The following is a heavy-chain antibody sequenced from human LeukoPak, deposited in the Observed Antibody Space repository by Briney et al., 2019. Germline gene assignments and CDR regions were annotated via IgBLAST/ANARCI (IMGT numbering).Heavy chain of an antibody. CDR1: GYSFTSYW. D-gene: IGHD3-22*01. J-gene: IGHJ5*02. Sequence: GESLKISCKGSGYSFTSYWIGWVRQMPGKGLEWMGIIYPGDSDTRYSPSFQGQVTISADKSISTAYLQWSSPKASDTAMYCCARLPAYYEAHWFDPWGQGTLVTVSS. CDR3: ARLPAYYEAHWFDP. CDR2: IYPGDSDT. V-gene: IGHV5-51*01.